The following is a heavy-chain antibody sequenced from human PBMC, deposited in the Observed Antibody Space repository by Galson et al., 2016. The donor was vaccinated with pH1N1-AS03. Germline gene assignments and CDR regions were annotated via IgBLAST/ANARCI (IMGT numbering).Heavy chain of an antibody. Sequence: SVKVSCKASGYTLTSYGITWVRQAPGQGLEWMGWISAHNGYTKYAQKLQGRVTMTTDTSTSTAYMELRSLRSDDTAVCYCARAAGELLSSSDYWGQGTLITVSS. V-gene: IGHV1-18*04. CDR3: ARAAGELLSSSDY. CDR1: GYTLTSYG. CDR2: ISAHNGYT. J-gene: IGHJ4*02. D-gene: IGHD1-26*01.